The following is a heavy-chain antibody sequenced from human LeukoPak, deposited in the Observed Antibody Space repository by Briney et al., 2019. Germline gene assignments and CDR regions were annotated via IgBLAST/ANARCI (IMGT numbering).Heavy chain of an antibody. CDR3: AKGISVAGNIDY. CDR2: ISSSSSYI. Sequence: GGSLRLSCAASGFTFSSYSMNWVRQAPGKGLEWVSFISSSSSYIYYADSVKGRFTISRDNSKNTLYLQMNSLRAEDTAVYYCAKGISVAGNIDYWGQGTLVTVSS. J-gene: IGHJ4*02. V-gene: IGHV3-21*01. CDR1: GFTFSSYS. D-gene: IGHD6-19*01.